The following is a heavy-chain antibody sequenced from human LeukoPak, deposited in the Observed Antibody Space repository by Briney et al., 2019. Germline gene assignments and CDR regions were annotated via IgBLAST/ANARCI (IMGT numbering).Heavy chain of an antibody. CDR1: GVSITTSTHY. V-gene: IGHV4-39*01. J-gene: IGHJ4*02. D-gene: IGHD2-15*01. CDR3: VRQGGWGGAASLIEF. Sequence: PSETLSLTCTVSGVSITTSTHYWAWIRQPPGKGLEWIASMFYRGSTYYNASLRSRVTLSVDTSMNQFSLKLSSVTASDKATFYCVRQGGWGGAASLIEFWGQGILVTVSS. CDR2: MFYRGST.